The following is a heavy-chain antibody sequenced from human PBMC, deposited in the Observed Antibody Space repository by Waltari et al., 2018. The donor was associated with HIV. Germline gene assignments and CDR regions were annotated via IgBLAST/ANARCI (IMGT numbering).Heavy chain of an antibody. CDR3: AKDFKPRGLDPSYIDA. Sequence: VRLVESGGGVIQPGGSLRLSCKMYAFTFSSFGFHWVRQAPGKGWECLAFMRYDESGEIDLNSVKPRVTVSRGNSSDTLSLQMNSLRVDDTAIYFCAKDFKPRGLDPSYIDAWGQGTLVTASS. V-gene: IGHV3-30*02. D-gene: IGHD3-9*01. CDR2: MRYDESGE. J-gene: IGHJ1*01. CDR1: AFTFSSFG.